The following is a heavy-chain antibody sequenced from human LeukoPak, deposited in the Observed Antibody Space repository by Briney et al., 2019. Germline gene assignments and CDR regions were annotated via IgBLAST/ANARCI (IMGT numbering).Heavy chain of an antibody. V-gene: IGHV1-18*01. CDR1: GYTFTSYG. J-gene: IGHJ4*02. CDR2: ISAYNGNT. CDR3: ARSKLVVPAAGFDY. D-gene: IGHD2-2*01. Sequence: ASVKVSCKASGYTFTSYGISWVRQAPGQGLEWMGWISAYNGNTNYAQKLQGRVTMTTDTSTSTAYMELSSLRSEDTAVYYCARSKLVVPAAGFDYWGQGTLVTVSS.